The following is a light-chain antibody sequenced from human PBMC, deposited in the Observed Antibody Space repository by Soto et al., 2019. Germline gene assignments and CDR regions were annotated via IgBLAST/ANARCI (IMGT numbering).Light chain of an antibody. CDR2: GAS. V-gene: IGKV3-20*01. J-gene: IGKJ1*01. CDR1: HTINSNY. Sequence: EVVLTQSPGTLSLSPGERATLSCRASHTINSNYLAWYQQKPGQAPRLLISGASSRATGIPDRFSGGGSGTDFTLTITRLEPEDFAVYYCQQYEITPRWTFGQGTKVEI. CDR3: QQYEITPRWT.